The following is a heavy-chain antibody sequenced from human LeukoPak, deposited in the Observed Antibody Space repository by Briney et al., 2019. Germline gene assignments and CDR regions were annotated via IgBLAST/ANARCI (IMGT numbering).Heavy chain of an antibody. Sequence: XTLXXXCXVYGGSFSGYYWSWIRQPPGKGLEWIGEINHSGSTNYNPSLKRRVTISVDTSKKQFYLKRSSGTAGDTAVYYCGXXXXXXDXXAXXYXXYXXVWGKGTTVTISS. CDR1: GGSFSGYY. V-gene: IGHV4-34*01. CDR2: INHSGST. CDR3: GXXXXXXDXXAXXYXXYXXV. J-gene: IGHJ6*03.